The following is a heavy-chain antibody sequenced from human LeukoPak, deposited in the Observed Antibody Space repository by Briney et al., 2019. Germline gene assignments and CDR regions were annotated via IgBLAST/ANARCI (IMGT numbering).Heavy chain of an antibody. D-gene: IGHD4-11*01. Sequence: GRPLRLSCAASGFTFSSYGMHWVRQAPGKGLEWVAVISYDGSNKYYADSVKGRFTISRDNSKNTLYLQMNSLRAEDTAVYYCAKSFSRSTVGDYWGQGTLVTVSS. CDR3: AKSFSRSTVGDY. CDR1: GFTFSSYG. J-gene: IGHJ4*02. CDR2: ISYDGSNK. V-gene: IGHV3-30*18.